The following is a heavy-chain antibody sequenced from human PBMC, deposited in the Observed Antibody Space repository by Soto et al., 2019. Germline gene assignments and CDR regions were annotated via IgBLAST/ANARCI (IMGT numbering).Heavy chain of an antibody. J-gene: IGHJ3*01. CDR1: EFTFRSYG. CDR2: ISYDGSKK. CDR3: AKDEAPAAMDSVYAFDV. Sequence: LRLSCAASEFTFRSYGMDWARQAPGKGLEWVAFISYDGSKKFYADSVKGRFTISRDNSKKTLYLQMSSLRVDDTAVYYCAKDEAPAAMDSVYAFDVWGQGTMVTVSS. V-gene: IGHV3-30*18. D-gene: IGHD2-2*01.